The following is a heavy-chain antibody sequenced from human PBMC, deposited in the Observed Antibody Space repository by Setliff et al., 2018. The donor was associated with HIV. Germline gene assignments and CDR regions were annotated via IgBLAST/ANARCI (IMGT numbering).Heavy chain of an antibody. CDR3: ARTGYSSSWGRYSGYYYYMDV. Sequence: PGESLKISCKGSGYSLTSYWINWVRQMPGKGLEWMGIIYPVDSNTRYSPSFQGQVPISADKSISTAYLQWNSLKSSDTAMYYCARTGYSSSWGRYSGYYYYMDVWGKGTTVTVSS. D-gene: IGHD6-13*01. J-gene: IGHJ6*03. CDR1: GYSLTSYW. V-gene: IGHV5-51*01. CDR2: IYPVDSNT.